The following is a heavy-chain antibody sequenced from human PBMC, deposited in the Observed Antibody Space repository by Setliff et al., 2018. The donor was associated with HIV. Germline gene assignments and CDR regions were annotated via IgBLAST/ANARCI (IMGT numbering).Heavy chain of an antibody. CDR3: ARTKFGSYSDY. V-gene: IGHV4-59*11. D-gene: IGHD3-10*01. CDR1: GGSISSHY. Sequence: NPSETLSLTCTVSGGSISSHYWSWIRQPPGKGPEWVGNVEYSGSTNYNPSLKSRVTISLDRSKTQFSLKLSSVTAADTAVYYCARTKFGSYSDYWGQGTLVTVSS. CDR2: VEYSGST. J-gene: IGHJ4*02.